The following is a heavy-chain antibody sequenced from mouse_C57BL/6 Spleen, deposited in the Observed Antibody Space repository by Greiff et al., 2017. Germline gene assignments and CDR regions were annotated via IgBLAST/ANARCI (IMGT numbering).Heavy chain of an antibody. D-gene: IGHD2-3*01. CDR2: IYPRSGNT. Sequence: QVQLQQSGAELARPGASVKLSCKASGYTFTSYGISWVKQRTGQGLEWIGEIYPRSGNTYYNEKFKGKATLTADKSSSTAYMELRSLTSQDSAVYVCARLYDGCYDLCMDYWGQGTSVTVSS. CDR3: ARLYDGCYDLCMDY. J-gene: IGHJ4*01. V-gene: IGHV1-81*01. CDR1: GYTFTSYG.